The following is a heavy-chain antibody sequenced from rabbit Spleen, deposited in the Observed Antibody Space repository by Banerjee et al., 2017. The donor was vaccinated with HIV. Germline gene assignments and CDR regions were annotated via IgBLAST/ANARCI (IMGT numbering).Heavy chain of an antibody. CDR3: ARGIDYAGYAGFGYVSIYYFNL. Sequence: QEQLVESGGGLAQPEGSLTLTCTASGFSFSSSYYMCWVRQAPGKGLEWIGCIVTGSGTTYSASWAKGRFTISKTSSTTVTLQLTSLTAADTATYLCARGIDYAGYAGFGYVSIYYFNLWGQGTLVTVS. V-gene: IGHV1S45*01. CDR2: IVTGSGTT. D-gene: IGHD7-1*01. J-gene: IGHJ4*01. CDR1: GFSFSSSYY.